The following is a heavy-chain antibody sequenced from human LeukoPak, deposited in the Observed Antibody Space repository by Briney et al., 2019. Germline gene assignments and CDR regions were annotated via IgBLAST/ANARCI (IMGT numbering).Heavy chain of an antibody. CDR2: ISSSGGST. CDR3: ARVLEIDY. V-gene: IGHV3-21*01. Sequence: PRRCLRLSCAASALTFSSYTMNWVRQAPGKGLEWVSSISSSGGSTYSTGSVKGRFTISRDNAKNSLYLQMNSLRAEDTAVYYCARVLEIDYWGQGTLVAVSS. J-gene: IGHJ4*02. D-gene: IGHD2-8*01. CDR1: ALTFSSYT.